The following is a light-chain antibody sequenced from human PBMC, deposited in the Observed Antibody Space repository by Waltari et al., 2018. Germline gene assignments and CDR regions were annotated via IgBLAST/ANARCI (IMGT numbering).Light chain of an antibody. J-gene: IGKJ1*01. V-gene: IGKV3-15*01. CDR1: QSVSNN. CDR3: QQYNSWLWT. CDR2: GAS. Sequence: ERAMTQSPATLSVSPGERPTLSCRASQSVSNNLAWYQQKPGQAPRLLIYGASTRATDIPARFSGSGSGTDFTLTISSLQSEDFAVYYCQQYNSWLWTFGQGTKVEVK.